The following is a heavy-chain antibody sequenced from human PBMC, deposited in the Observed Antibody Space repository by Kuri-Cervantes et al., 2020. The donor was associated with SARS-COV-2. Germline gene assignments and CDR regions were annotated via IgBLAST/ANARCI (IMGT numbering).Heavy chain of an antibody. V-gene: IGHV4-59*11. J-gene: IGHJ6*03. CDR3: ARAYGFLRYIYYMDV. CDR2: IYYSGST. CDR1: GGSISSHY. Sequence: SETLSLTCTVSGGSISSHYWSWIRQPPGKGLEWIGYIYYSGSTNYNPSLKSRVTISVDTSSKQFSLNLSSVTAADTAVYYCARAYGFLRYIYYMDVWGKGTTVTVSS. D-gene: IGHD4-17*01.